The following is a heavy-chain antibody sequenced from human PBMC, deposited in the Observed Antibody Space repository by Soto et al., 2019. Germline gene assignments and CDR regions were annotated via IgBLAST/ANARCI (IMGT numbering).Heavy chain of an antibody. Sequence: GGSLRLSCAASGFTFSSYGMHWVRQAPGKGLEWVAVISYDGSNKYYADSVKGRFTISRDNSKNTLYLQMNSLRAEDTAVYYCAKDIHYDSSGYYLYYYYYGMDVWGQGTTVTVSS. V-gene: IGHV3-30*18. D-gene: IGHD3-22*01. CDR1: GFTFSSYG. CDR3: AKDIHYDSSGYYLYYYYYGMDV. CDR2: ISYDGSNK. J-gene: IGHJ6*02.